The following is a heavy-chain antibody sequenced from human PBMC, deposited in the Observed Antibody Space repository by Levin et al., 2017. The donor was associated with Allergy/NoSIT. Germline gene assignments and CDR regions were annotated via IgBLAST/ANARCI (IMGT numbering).Heavy chain of an antibody. CDR1: GGSISSYY. D-gene: IGHD6-19*01. V-gene: IGHV4-4*07. CDR3: ARLRASSGWYYGMDV. J-gene: IGHJ6*02. Sequence: SQTLSLTCTVSGGSISSYYWSWIRQPAGKGLEWIGRIYTSGSTNYNPSLKSRVTMSVDTSKNQFSLKLSSVTAADTAVYYCARLRASSGWYYGMDVWGQGTTVTVSS. CDR2: IYTSGST.